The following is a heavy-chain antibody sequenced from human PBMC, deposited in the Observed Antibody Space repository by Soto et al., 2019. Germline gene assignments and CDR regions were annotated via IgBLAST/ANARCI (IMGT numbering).Heavy chain of an antibody. D-gene: IGHD3-22*01. CDR2: ISYDGSNK. J-gene: IGHJ6*02. Sequence: PGGSLRLSCAASGFTFSSYGMHWVRQAPGKGLEWVAVISYDGSNKYYADSVKGRFTISRDNSKNTLYLQMNSLRAEDTAVYYCAKYYYYDSSGYYQDFYYYYGMDVWGQGTTVTVSS. CDR3: AKYYYYDSSGYYQDFYYYYGMDV. CDR1: GFTFSSYG. V-gene: IGHV3-30*18.